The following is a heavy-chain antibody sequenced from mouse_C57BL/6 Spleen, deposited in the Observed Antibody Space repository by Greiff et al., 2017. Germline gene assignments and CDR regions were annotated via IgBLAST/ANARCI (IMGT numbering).Heavy chain of an antibody. CDR3: ARVDYGGTYYFDY. J-gene: IGHJ2*01. CDR2: INPSTGGT. Sequence: VQLQQSGPELVKPGASVKISCKASGYSFTGYYMNWVKQSPEKSLEWIGEINPSTGGTTYNQKFKAKATLTVDKSSSTAYMQLKSLTSEDSAVYYCARVDYGGTYYFDYWGQGTTLTVSS. D-gene: IGHD1-1*01. CDR1: GYSFTGYY. V-gene: IGHV1-42*01.